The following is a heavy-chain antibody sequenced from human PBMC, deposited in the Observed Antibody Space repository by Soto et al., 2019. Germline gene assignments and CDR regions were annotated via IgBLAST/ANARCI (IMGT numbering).Heavy chain of an antibody. J-gene: IGHJ3*02. V-gene: IGHV1-8*01. Sequence: ASVKVSCKASGYTFTSYDINWVRQATGQGLEWMGWMNPNSGNTGYAQKFQGRVTMTRNTSISTAYMEVSSLRSEDTAGYYCAGASRGDYGGAYDAFDIWGQGTMVTVSS. CDR3: AGASRGDYGGAYDAFDI. CDR1: GYTFTSYD. CDR2: MNPNSGNT. D-gene: IGHD4-17*01.